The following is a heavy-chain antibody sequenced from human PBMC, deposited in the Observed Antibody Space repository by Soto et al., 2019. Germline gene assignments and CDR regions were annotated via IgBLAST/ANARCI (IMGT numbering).Heavy chain of an antibody. CDR3: ARSGRYSSSYYYYYYYMDV. CDR2: IYPGDSDT. J-gene: IGHJ6*03. D-gene: IGHD6-6*01. V-gene: IGHV5-51*01. CDR1: GDSFTSYW. Sequence: GESLKISCKGSGDSFTSYWIGWVRQMPGKGLEWMGIIYPGDSDTRYSPSFQGQVTISADKSISTAYLQWSSLKASDTAMYYCARSGRYSSSYYYYYYYMDVWGKGTTVTVSS.